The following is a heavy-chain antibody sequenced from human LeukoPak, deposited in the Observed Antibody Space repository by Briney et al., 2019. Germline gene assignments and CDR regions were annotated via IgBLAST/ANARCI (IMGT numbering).Heavy chain of an antibody. J-gene: IGHJ6*03. Sequence: ASVKVSCKASGYTFTSYAMNWVRQAPGQGLEWMGWINTNTGNPTYAQGFTGRFVFSLDTSVGTAYLQISSLKAEDTAVYYCARGERLTIFGVVIRYYYYMDVWGKGTTVTVSS. D-gene: IGHD3-3*01. CDR2: INTNTGNP. V-gene: IGHV7-4-1*02. CDR3: ARGERLTIFGVVIRYYYYMDV. CDR1: GYTFTSYA.